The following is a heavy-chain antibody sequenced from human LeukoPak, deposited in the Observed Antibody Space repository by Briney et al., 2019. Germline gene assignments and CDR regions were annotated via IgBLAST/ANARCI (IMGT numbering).Heavy chain of an antibody. V-gene: IGHV3-15*01. CDR2: IKSKTDGGTT. D-gene: IGHD3-22*01. Sequence: GGSLRLSCAASGSTFSNAWMSWVRQAPGKGLEWVGRIKSKTDGGTTDYAAPVKGRFTISRDDSKNTLYLQMNSLKTEDTAVYYCTTAFAYYYDSSGYSSFDYWGQGTLVTVSS. CDR1: GSTFSNAW. CDR3: TTAFAYYYDSSGYSSFDY. J-gene: IGHJ4*02.